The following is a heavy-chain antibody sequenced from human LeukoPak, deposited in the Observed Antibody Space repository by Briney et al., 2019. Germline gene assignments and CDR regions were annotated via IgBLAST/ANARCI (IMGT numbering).Heavy chain of an antibody. V-gene: IGHV3-21*01. D-gene: IGHD2-8*01. CDR3: AKDRSAPHMLWNALDI. CDR1: GFTFSSYE. J-gene: IGHJ3*02. Sequence: PGGSLRLSCAASGFTFSSYEMNWVRQAPGKGLEWVSSISSSSSYIYYGDSVKGRFTISRDNAKNSLYLQMNSLRAEDTAVYYCAKDRSAPHMLWNALDIWGQGTMVTVSS. CDR2: ISSSSSYI.